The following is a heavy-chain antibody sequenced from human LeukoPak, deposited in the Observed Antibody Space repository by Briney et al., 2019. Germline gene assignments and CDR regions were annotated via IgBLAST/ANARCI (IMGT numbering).Heavy chain of an antibody. Sequence: SETLSLTCTVSGGSISSRSYYWGWIRQPPGKGLEWIGSIYYSGSTYYNPSLKSRVTISVDTSKNQFSLKLSSVTAADTAVYYCARTEESGYSYRYFGYYYYMDVWGKGTTVTVSS. V-gene: IGHV4-39*07. CDR3: ARTEESGYSYRYFGYYYYMDV. J-gene: IGHJ6*03. D-gene: IGHD5-18*01. CDR2: IYYSGST. CDR1: GGSISSRSYY.